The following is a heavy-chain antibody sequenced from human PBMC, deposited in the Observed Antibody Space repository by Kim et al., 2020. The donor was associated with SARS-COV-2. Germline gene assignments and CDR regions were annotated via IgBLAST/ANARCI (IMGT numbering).Heavy chain of an antibody. CDR3: AREEDCSGGSCYTRDDAFDI. V-gene: IGHV3-7*01. J-gene: IGHJ3*02. D-gene: IGHD2-15*01. CDR2: IKQDGSEK. Sequence: GGSLRLSCAASGFTFSSYWMSWVRQAPGKGLEWVANIKQDGSEKYYVDSVKGRFTISRDNAKNSLYLQMNSLRAEDTAVYYCAREEDCSGGSCYTRDDAFDIWGQGTMVTFSS. CDR1: GFTFSSYW.